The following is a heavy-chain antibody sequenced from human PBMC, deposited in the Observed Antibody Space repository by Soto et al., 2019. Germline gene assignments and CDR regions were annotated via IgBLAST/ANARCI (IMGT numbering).Heavy chain of an antibody. D-gene: IGHD2-15*01. J-gene: IGHJ4*02. CDR2: IYWDNDK. CDR3: AHRGIEAAPIFDY. Sequence: QITLKESGPTLVKPTQTLTLTCTFSGFSLSTNGMGVGWIRQPPGKALEWLALIYWDNDKRYSPSLKNRLTINKDTSRNQAVLKMTNMDPVDTATYYCAHRGIEAAPIFDYWGQGTLVTVSS. CDR1: GFSLSTNGMG. V-gene: IGHV2-5*02.